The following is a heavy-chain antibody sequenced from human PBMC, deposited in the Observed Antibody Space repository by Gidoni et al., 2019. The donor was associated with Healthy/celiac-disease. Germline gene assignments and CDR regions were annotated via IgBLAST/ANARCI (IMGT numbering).Heavy chain of an antibody. CDR2: IDWDDDK. Sequence: QVTLRESGPALVKPTQTLTLTCTFSGFSLSTRGMCVSWIRQPPGKALEWLALIDWDDDKYYSTSLKTRLTISKDTSKNQVVLTMTNMDPVDTATYYCARTHARIVGATALNFDYWGQGTLVTVSS. CDR1: GFSLSTRGMC. D-gene: IGHD1-26*01. V-gene: IGHV2-70*01. J-gene: IGHJ4*02. CDR3: ARTHARIVGATALNFDY.